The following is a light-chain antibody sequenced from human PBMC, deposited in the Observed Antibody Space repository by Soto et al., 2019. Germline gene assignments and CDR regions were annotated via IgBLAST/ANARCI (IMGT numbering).Light chain of an antibody. CDR2: GAS. Sequence: EIVLTQSPGTLSLSPGERATLSCRASQSVSSTDLAWYKHKPGQAPMLLIYGASSRATGIPDRFSGSGSGTDYTLTISRLETEDFSVYYCQQYCSSPVFTFGPGTKVDI. V-gene: IGKV3-20*01. CDR3: QQYCSSPVFT. J-gene: IGKJ3*01. CDR1: QSVSSTD.